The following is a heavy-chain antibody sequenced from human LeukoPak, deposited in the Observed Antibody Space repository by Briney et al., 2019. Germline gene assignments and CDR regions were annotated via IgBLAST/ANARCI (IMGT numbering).Heavy chain of an antibody. CDR1: GGTFSSYA. CDR2: IIPIFGTP. V-gene: IGHV1-69*13. J-gene: IGHJ4*02. D-gene: IGHD1-26*01. Sequence: SVKVSCKASGGTFSSYAINWVRQAPGQGLEWMGGIIPIFGTPNYAQKFQGRVTITAVESMSTAYMELSSLRSEDTAVYYCARESGSYHGNDYWGQGTLVTVSS. CDR3: ARESGSYHGNDY.